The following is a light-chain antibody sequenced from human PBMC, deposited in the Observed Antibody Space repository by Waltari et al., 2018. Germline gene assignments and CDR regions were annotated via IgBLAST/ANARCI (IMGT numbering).Light chain of an antibody. CDR1: QFINNNY. Sequence: EIVLTQSPTTLSLSPGDTVTLSCRASQFINNNYLAWFQQRPGQAPRLLIYGASIRATGITDRFSGRGSGTDFSLAISRLEPEDFAVYHCQQYGASPGTFGQGTKVEI. CDR2: GAS. J-gene: IGKJ1*01. V-gene: IGKV3-20*01. CDR3: QQYGASPGT.